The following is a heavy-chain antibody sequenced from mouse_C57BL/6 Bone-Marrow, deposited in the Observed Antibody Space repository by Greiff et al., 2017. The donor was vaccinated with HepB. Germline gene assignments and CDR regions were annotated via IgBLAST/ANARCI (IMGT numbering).Heavy chain of an antibody. CDR3: AKVYDGYYGYAMDY. Sequence: VQLKESGPGLVQPSQSLSITCTASGFSLTSYGVHWVRQSPGKGLEWLGVIWRGGSTDYNAAFMSRLSITKDNSTSHVFFKMNSLQADDTAIYYCAKVYDGYYGYAMDYWGQGTSVTVSS. CDR2: IWRGGST. V-gene: IGHV2-5*01. J-gene: IGHJ4*01. D-gene: IGHD2-3*01. CDR1: GFSLTSYG.